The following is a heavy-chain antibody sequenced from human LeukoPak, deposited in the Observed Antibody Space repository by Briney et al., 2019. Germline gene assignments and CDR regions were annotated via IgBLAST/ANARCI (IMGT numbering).Heavy chain of an antibody. D-gene: IGHD6-19*01. CDR2: ISSSSSCI. J-gene: IGHJ4*02. CDR1: GFTFSSYS. Sequence: GSLRRSCAASGFTFSSYSMNWVRQAPGKGLEWVSSISSSSSCIYYADSVKGRFTISRDNAKNSLYLQMNSLRAEDTAVYYCARDLRALRLSIAVPDYWGQGTLVTVSS. CDR3: ARDLRALRLSIAVPDY. V-gene: IGHV3-21*01.